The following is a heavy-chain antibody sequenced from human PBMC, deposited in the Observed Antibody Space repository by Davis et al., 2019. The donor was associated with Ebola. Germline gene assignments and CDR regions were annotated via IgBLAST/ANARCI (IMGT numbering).Heavy chain of an antibody. D-gene: IGHD3-3*01. CDR2: IFSNDEK. V-gene: IGHV2-26*01. J-gene: IGHJ6*02. Sequence: SGPTLVKPTETLTLTCTVSGFSLSNARMGVSWIRQPPGKALEWLAHIFSNDEKSYSTSLKSRLTISKDTSKSQVVLTMTNMDPVDTATYYCARFIRFLEWSPVYYYYYGMDVWGQGTTVTVSS. CDR1: GFSLSNARMG. CDR3: ARFIRFLEWSPVYYYYYGMDV.